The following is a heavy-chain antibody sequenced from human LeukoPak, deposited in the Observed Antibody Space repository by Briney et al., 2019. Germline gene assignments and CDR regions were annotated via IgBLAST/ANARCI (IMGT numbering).Heavy chain of an antibody. Sequence: SETLSLTCTVSGGSISSYYWSWIRQPPGKGREWNGYIYYSGSTNYIPSLKSRVTISVDTSKNQFSLKLSSVTAADTAVYYCAREQLGLIDHWFDPWGQGTPATVSS. CDR3: AREQLGLIDHWFDP. V-gene: IGHV4-59*01. D-gene: IGHD7-27*01. CDR2: IYYSGST. CDR1: GGSISSYY. J-gene: IGHJ5*02.